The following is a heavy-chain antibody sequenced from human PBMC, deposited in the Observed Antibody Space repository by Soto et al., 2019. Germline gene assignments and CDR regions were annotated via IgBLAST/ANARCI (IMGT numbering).Heavy chain of an antibody. CDR2: IRGSDLIT. CDR3: AKAYGLGSYYKGDN. Sequence: VQLLESGGGLVQPGGSLRLSCVASGFTFSSYTMTWVRQAPGEGLEWVSSIRGSDLITYYADSVKGRFTISRDNSKNTLFLEMSSLRVADTAVYYCAKAYGLGSYYKGDNWGQGTVVTVSS. J-gene: IGHJ1*01. CDR1: GFTFSSYT. V-gene: IGHV3-23*01. D-gene: IGHD3-10*01.